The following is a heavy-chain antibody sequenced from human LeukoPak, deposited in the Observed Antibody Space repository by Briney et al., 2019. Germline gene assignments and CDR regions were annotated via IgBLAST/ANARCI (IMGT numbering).Heavy chain of an antibody. CDR2: IDSDGNIT. V-gene: IGHV3-74*01. Sequence: GGSLRLSCAASGFTFSSYYIHWVRQAPGKGLVWVSRIDSDGNITTYADSVKGRFTISRDNAKNTLYLQMNSLRGEDTAVYFCAKGHSTGTILDYWGQGTLVTVSS. CDR3: AKGHSTGTILDY. J-gene: IGHJ4*02. CDR1: GFTFSSYY. D-gene: IGHD1-1*01.